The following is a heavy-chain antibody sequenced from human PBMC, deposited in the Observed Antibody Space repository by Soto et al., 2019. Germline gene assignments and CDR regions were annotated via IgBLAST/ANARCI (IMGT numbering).Heavy chain of an antibody. CDR3: AIRASYYDSSGYFDY. D-gene: IGHD3-22*01. V-gene: IGHV3-74*01. CDR2: INSDGSST. Sequence: GGSLILSCAASGCTFSGYWMHWVRQAPGKGLVWVSRINSDGSSTSYADSVKGRFTISRDNAKNTLYLQMNSLRAEDTAVYYCAIRASYYDSSGYFDYWGQGTLVTVSS. CDR1: GCTFSGYW. J-gene: IGHJ4*02.